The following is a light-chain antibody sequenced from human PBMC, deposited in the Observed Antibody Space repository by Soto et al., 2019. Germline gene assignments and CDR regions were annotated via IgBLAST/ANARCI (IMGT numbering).Light chain of an antibody. V-gene: IGKV3-20*01. CDR3: QQYGSSPFA. Sequence: EIVLTQSPGTLSLSPGERATLSCRASQSVSSSYLAWYQQKPGQAPRLLIYGASSRATGIPDRFSGSGSGTVFTLTISRLELEDFAVYYCQQYGSSPFAFAPGTKVDIK. J-gene: IGKJ3*01. CDR1: QSVSSSY. CDR2: GAS.